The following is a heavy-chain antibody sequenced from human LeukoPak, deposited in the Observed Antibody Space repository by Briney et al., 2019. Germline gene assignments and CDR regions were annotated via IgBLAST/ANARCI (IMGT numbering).Heavy chain of an antibody. J-gene: IGHJ4*02. CDR2: IYSGGST. Sequence: AGGSLRLSCAASGFTVSSNYMSWVRQAPGKGLEWVSVIYSGGSTYYADSVKGRFTISRDNSKNTLDLQMKSLGAEDTAVYYCXXXXXGNXXXDXWGQGTLVTVSS. CDR3: XXXXXGNXXXDX. V-gene: IGHV3-53*01. CDR1: GFTVSSNY. D-gene: IGHD4-23*01.